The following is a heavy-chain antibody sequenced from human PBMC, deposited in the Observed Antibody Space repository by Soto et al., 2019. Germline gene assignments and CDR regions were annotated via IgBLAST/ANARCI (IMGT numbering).Heavy chain of an antibody. CDR3: ARSGCSGGSCYSYYFDY. J-gene: IGHJ4*02. V-gene: IGHV1-18*01. D-gene: IGHD2-15*01. CDR1: GYTFTSYG. Sequence: QVQLVQSGAEVKKPGASVKVSCKASGYTFTSYGISWVRQAPGQGLEWMGWISAYNGNTNYAQKLQGRVTMTTATSTSSSYMELRSLRSDATAVYYCARSGCSGGSCYSYYFDYWGQGTLVTVSS. CDR2: ISAYNGNT.